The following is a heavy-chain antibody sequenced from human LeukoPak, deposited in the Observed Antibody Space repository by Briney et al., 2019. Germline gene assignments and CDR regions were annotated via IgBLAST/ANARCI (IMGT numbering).Heavy chain of an antibody. CDR2: INPSSGNT. CDR1: GYTFSSYY. D-gene: IGHD3-10*01. J-gene: IGHJ4*02. V-gene: IGHV1-46*01. Sequence: EASVKVSCKASGYTFSSYYIYWVRQAPGQGLEWMGIINPSSGNTNYAQKFQGRVTMTRDTSTSTVYMELSSLRSEDTAVYYCAREGSGRTFDYWGQGTLVTVSP. CDR3: AREGSGRTFDY.